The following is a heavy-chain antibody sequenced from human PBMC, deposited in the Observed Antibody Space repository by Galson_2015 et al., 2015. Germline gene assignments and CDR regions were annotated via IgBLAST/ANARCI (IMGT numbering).Heavy chain of an antibody. Sequence: SVKVSCKASGYTFTSYDINWVRQATGQGLEWMGWMNPNSGHTGYAQKFQGRVTMTRNTSISTAYMELSSLRSEDTAVYYCARALPPSSCFPPLECDYYYMDVWGKGTTVTVSS. J-gene: IGHJ6*03. D-gene: IGHD6-19*01. CDR1: GYTFTSYD. CDR3: ARALPPSSCFPPLECDYYYMDV. CDR2: MNPNSGHT. V-gene: IGHV1-8*01.